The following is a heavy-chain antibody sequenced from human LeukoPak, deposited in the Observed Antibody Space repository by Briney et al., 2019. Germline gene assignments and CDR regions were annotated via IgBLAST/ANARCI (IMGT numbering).Heavy chain of an antibody. D-gene: IGHD3-9*01. Sequence: SETLSLTCAVYGGSFSGYYWSWIRQPPGKGLEWIGEINHSGSTNYNPSLNSRVTISVDTSKNQFSLKLSSVTAADTAVYYCARQASEIYYDILTGYYLFDYWGQGTLVTVSS. CDR1: GGSFSGYY. J-gene: IGHJ4*02. CDR3: ARQASEIYYDILTGYYLFDY. V-gene: IGHV4-34*01. CDR2: INHSGST.